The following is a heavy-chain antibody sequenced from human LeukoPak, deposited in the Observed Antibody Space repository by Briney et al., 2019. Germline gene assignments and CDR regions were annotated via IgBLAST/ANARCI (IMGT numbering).Heavy chain of an antibody. CDR3: APGYSSSWTLDY. CDR1: GFSFSSDG. V-gene: IGHV3-30*02. Sequence: GGSLRLSCAASGFSFSSDGMHWVRQAPGKGLEWVAFIRDDGSTKYYADSVKGRFPISRDNSKNTLYLQMNSLRADDTAVYYCAPGYSSSWTLDYWGPGTLVTVSS. D-gene: IGHD6-13*01. CDR2: IRDDGSTK. J-gene: IGHJ4*02.